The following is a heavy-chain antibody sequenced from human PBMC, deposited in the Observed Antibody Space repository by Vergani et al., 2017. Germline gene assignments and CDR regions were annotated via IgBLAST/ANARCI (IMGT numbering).Heavy chain of an antibody. CDR2: IYYSGST. Sequence: QLQLQESGPGLVKPSETLSLTCTVSGGSISSSSYYWGWIRQPTGKGLEWIGSIYYSGSTYYNPSLKSRVTISVDTSKNQFSLKLSSVTAADTAVYYCARHRSPKYYYDSSGYYFDYWGQGTLVTVSS. V-gene: IGHV4-39*01. J-gene: IGHJ4*02. D-gene: IGHD3-22*01. CDR1: GGSISSSSYY. CDR3: ARHRSPKYYYDSSGYYFDY.